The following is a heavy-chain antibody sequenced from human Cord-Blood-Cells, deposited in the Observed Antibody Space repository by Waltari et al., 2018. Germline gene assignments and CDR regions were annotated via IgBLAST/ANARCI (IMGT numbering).Heavy chain of an antibody. V-gene: IGHV4-34*01. CDR1: GGSFSGSY. CDR2: INHSGST. CDR3: ARLDGYGSGSYYNVVVWFDP. Sequence: QVQLQQWGAGLLKPSETLSLTCAVYGGSFSGSYWSWIRQPPGKGLEWIGEINHSGSTNYNPSLKSRVTISVDTSKNQFSLKLSSVTAADTAVYYCARLDGYGSGSYYNVVVWFDPWGQGTLVTVSS. J-gene: IGHJ5*02. D-gene: IGHD3-10*01.